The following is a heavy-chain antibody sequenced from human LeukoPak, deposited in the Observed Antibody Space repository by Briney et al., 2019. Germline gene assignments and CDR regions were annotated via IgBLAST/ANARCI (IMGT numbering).Heavy chain of an antibody. V-gene: IGHV4-59*01. CDR1: GGSISIYY. CDR2: VYNSGST. J-gene: IGHJ4*02. CDR3: VRDRELFY. Sequence: SETLSLTCTVSGGSISIYYWSWVRLPPGKGLEWLGYVYNSGSTYYNPSLKSRVTISADTSKNQFSLRLSSVTAADAAVYYCVRDRELFYWGQGILVTVSS. D-gene: IGHD3-10*01.